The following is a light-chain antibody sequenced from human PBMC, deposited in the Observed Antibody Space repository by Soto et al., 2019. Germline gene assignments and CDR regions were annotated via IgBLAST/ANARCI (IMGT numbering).Light chain of an antibody. CDR3: CSYAGSSTHVV. CDR2: EVS. J-gene: IGLJ2*01. V-gene: IGLV2-23*02. Sequence: QSVLTQPASVSGSPGQSITISCTGTSSDVGSYNLVSWYQQHPGKAPKLMIYEVSKRPSGVSNRFSGSKSGNTASLTISGLQAEDEADYYGCSYAGSSTHVVFGGGTKVTVL. CDR1: SSDVGSYNL.